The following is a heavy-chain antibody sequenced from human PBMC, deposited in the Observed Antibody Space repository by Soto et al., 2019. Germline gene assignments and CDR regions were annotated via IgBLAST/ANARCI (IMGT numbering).Heavy chain of an antibody. CDR1: GASINSADYY. CDR2: IYYSGTI. CDR3: ASGRIVASRALDC. D-gene: IGHD6-6*01. Sequence: QVQLQESGPGLVKPSQTLSLTCTVSGASINSADYYWNWIRQPPGKGREWIAYIYYSGTISYNPCRTDRVSVSVDTSKNQFSLRLHSVTAADTAVCYCASGRIVASRALDCWGQGALVTVSS. V-gene: IGHV4-30-4*01. J-gene: IGHJ4*02.